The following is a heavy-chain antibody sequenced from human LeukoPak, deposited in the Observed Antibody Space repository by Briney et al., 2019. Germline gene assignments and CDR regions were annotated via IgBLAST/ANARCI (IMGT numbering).Heavy chain of an antibody. CDR2: IYPGDSDT. CDR1: GYTFTNYW. V-gene: IGHV5-51*01. Sequence: GESLKISCKASGYTFTNYWIGWVRQMPGKGLEWMGIIYPGDSDTRYSPSFRGQVVISADKSIRTAYLQWTSLKASDTAMYYCARHTGEGSHFQHWGQGSLVTVSS. D-gene: IGHD3-16*01. J-gene: IGHJ1*01. CDR3: ARHTGEGSHFQH.